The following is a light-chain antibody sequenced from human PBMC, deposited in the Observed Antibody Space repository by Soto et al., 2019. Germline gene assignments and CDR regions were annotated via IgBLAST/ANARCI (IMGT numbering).Light chain of an antibody. CDR1: SSDVGGYNY. J-gene: IGLJ1*01. CDR2: DVT. Sequence: QSVRTQPASVSGSPGQSITISCTGTSSDVGGYNYVSWYQQHPGKVPKLMIYDVTNRPSGISNRFSASKSGNTASLTISGLQAEDEADYYCSSYTSSSTYVFGTGTKVTVL. CDR3: SSYTSSSTYV. V-gene: IGLV2-14*01.